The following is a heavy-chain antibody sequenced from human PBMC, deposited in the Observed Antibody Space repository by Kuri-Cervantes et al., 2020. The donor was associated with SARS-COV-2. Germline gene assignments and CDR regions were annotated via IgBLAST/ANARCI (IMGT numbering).Heavy chain of an antibody. V-gene: IGHV3-15*01. J-gene: IGHJ6*03. CDR2: IKSKTDGGTT. D-gene: IGHD1-26*01. Sequence: GESLKISCAASGFTFSNAWMSWVRQAPGKELEWVGRIKSKTDGGTTDYAAPVKGRFTISRDDSKNTLYLQMNGLKTEDTAVYYCTTDHELNSYYYYYMDVWGKGTTVTVSS. CDR3: TTDHELNSYYYYYMDV. CDR1: GFTFSNAW.